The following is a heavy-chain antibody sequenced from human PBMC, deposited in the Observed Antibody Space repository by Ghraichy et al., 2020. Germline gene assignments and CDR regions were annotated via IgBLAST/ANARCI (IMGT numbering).Heavy chain of an antibody. CDR2: INPNSDGT. Sequence: ASVKVSCKASGYTFSGYYMHWVRQAPGQGLEWMGWINPNSDGTNYAQKFQGRVTMTRATSISTAFLAVSWLRSDDTAVYYCARSVGATDGVDYWGQGTLVTVSS. CDR3: ARSVGATDGVDY. V-gene: IGHV1-2*02. D-gene: IGHD1-26*01. CDR1: GYTFSGYY. J-gene: IGHJ4*02.